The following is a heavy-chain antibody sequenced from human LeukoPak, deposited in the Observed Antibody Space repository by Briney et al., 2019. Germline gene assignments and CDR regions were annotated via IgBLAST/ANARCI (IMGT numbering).Heavy chain of an antibody. J-gene: IGHJ3*02. CDR2: INHSGST. CDR1: GGSFSGYY. D-gene: IGHD3-9*01. Sequence: SETLSLTCAVYGGSFSGYYWSWIRQPPGKGLEWIGEINHSGSTNYNASLKSRVTILVDTSTNHFSLKLSSVPAADTAVYYCAGGRPRAINVLRYFEWSPGAFDIWGQGTMVTVSS. V-gene: IGHV4-34*01. CDR3: AGGRPRAINVLRYFEWSPGAFDI.